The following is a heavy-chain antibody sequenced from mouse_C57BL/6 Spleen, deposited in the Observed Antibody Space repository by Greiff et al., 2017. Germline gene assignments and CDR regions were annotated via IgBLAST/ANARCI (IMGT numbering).Heavy chain of an antibody. Sequence: QVQLQQPGAELVRPGSSVKLSCKASGYTFTSYWMHWVKQRPIQGLEWIGNIDPSDSETHYNQKFKDKATLTVDKSSSTAYMQLSSLTSEDSAVYYCARSHYYGGSYWYFDVWGTGTTVTVSS. V-gene: IGHV1-52*01. D-gene: IGHD1-1*01. CDR1: GYTFTSYW. CDR3: ARSHYYGGSYWYFDV. J-gene: IGHJ1*03. CDR2: IDPSDSET.